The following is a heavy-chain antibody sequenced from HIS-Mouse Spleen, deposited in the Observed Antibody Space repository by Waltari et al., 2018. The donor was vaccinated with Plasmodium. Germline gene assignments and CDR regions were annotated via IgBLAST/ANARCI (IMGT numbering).Heavy chain of an antibody. V-gene: IGHV4-34*01. D-gene: IGHD2-15*01. Sequence: QVQLQQWGAGLLKPSETLSLTCAVYGGSFSGYYWSWIRQPPGKGLEWIGEINHSGSTNYNPSLKSRVPISVDTSKNQFSLKLCSVTAADTAVDYCARLVVVASKDSYWGQGTLVTVSS. J-gene: IGHJ4*02. CDR2: INHSGST. CDR1: GGSFSGYY. CDR3: ARLVVVASKDSY.